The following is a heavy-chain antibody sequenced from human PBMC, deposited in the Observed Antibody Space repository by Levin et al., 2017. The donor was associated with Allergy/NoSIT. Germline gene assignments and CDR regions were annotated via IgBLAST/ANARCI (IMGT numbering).Heavy chain of an antibody. CDR3: ARGDGYRDAFDI. Sequence: GGSLRLSCAVSGFTFSSYAMHWVRQAPGKGLEWVALISNDGRNRFYAVSVKGRFTITRDNSENTLYLQMNGLRLEDTAVYYCARGDGYRDAFDIWGQGTMVTVSS. CDR1: GFTFSSYA. CDR2: ISNDGRNR. D-gene: IGHD5-18*01. V-gene: IGHV3-30*04. J-gene: IGHJ3*02.